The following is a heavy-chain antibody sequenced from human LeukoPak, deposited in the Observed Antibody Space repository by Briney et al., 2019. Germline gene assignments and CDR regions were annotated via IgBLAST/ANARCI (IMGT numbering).Heavy chain of an antibody. J-gene: IGHJ5*02. CDR1: GFTFNNDW. CDR2: INQDGSTR. D-gene: IGHD6-19*01. CDR3: VRANSSGWSFDP. V-gene: IGHV3-7*01. Sequence: LSGGSLRLSCGASGFTFNNDWMSWVRQAPGKGLEWVANINQDGSTRYYVDSVKGRFTISRDNAKNSLYLQMNSLSVEDRAVYYCVRANSSGWSFDPWGQGILVTVSS.